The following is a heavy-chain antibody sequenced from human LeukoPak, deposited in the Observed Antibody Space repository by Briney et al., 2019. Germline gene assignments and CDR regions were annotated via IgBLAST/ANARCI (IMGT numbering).Heavy chain of an antibody. CDR3: ASSAGALIDC. V-gene: IGHV3-33*01. CDR2: IWCDGSNK. CDR1: GFTFSNYD. Sequence: GGSLRLSCAASGFTFSNYDMHWVRQAPGKGLEWVAVIWCDGSNKFYADSVKGRFTISRDNSKNTLYLQMNSLRAEDTAVYYCASSAGALIDCWGQGTLVIVSS. D-gene: IGHD6-19*01. J-gene: IGHJ4*02.